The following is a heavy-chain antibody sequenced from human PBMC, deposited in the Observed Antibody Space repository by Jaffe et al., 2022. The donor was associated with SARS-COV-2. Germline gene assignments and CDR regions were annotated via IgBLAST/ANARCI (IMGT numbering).Heavy chain of an antibody. V-gene: IGHV3-48*02. D-gene: IGHD1-7*01. J-gene: IGHJ4*02. CDR1: GFTFSSYS. CDR2: ISSSSSTI. Sequence: EVQLVESGGGLVQPGGSLRLSCAASGFTFSSYSMNWVRQAPGKGLEWVSYISSSSSTIYYADSVKGRFTISRDNAKNSLYLQMNSLRDEDTAVYYCASLSGYNWNYGGNYFDYWGQGTLVTVSS. CDR3: ASLSGYNWNYGGNYFDY.